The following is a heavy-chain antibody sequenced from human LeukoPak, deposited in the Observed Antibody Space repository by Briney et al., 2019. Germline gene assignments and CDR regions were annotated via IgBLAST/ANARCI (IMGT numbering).Heavy chain of an antibody. D-gene: IGHD3-22*01. J-gene: IGHJ4*02. Sequence: PSGTLSLTCTVSGGSISSYYWSWLRQPPGKGLEWIGYIYYSGSTNYNPSLKSRVTISVDTSKNQFSLKLSSVTAADTAVYYCARDAGYYYDSSGYLDYWGQGTLVTVSS. V-gene: IGHV4-59*01. CDR3: ARDAGYYYDSSGYLDY. CDR2: IYYSGST. CDR1: GGSISSYY.